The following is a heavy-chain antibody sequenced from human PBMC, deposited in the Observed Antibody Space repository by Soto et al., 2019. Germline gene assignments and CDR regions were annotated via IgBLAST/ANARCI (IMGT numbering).Heavy chain of an antibody. CDR2: IYHSGST. D-gene: IGHD2-15*01. CDR1: GGSISSGGYS. V-gene: IGHV4-30-2*01. J-gene: IGHJ4*02. CDR3: ARGDCSGGSCYYFDY. Sequence: SETLSLTXAVSGGSISSGGYSWSWIRQPPGKGLEWIGYIYHSGSTYYNPSLKSRVTISVDRSKNQFSLKLSSVTAADTAVYYCARGDCSGGSCYYFDYWGQGTLVTVSS.